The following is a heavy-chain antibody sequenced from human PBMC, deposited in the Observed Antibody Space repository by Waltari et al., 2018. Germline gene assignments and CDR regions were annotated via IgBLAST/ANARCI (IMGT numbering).Heavy chain of an antibody. Sequence: EVQLVESGGGLVQPGRSLRLSCAGSGFSFNNYWMSWLRQAPGKGLEWVAHIKQDGSEIYYVDSVKGRFSISRDNAKKSLYLQMNSLRGDDTAVFYCVTWGDLGNFWGQGTLVTVSA. D-gene: IGHD7-27*01. V-gene: IGHV3-7*01. J-gene: IGHJ4*02. CDR1: GFSFNNYW. CDR3: VTWGDLGNF. CDR2: IKQDGSEI.